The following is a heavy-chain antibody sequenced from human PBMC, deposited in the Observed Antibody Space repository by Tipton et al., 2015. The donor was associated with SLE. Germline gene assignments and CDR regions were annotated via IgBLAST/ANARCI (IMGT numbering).Heavy chain of an antibody. Sequence: QLVQSGAEVKKPGASVKVSCMASGYIFTSYYMHWVRQAPGQGLEWMGMINPSGDSTSYAQKFQGRVTMTRDTSTSPVYMELSSLRSEDTAMYYCARGGRATAGTGRAFDIWGQGTMVTVSS. CDR1: GYIFTSYY. CDR3: ARGGRATAGTGRAFDI. D-gene: IGHD6-13*01. CDR2: INPSGDST. J-gene: IGHJ3*02. V-gene: IGHV1-46*01.